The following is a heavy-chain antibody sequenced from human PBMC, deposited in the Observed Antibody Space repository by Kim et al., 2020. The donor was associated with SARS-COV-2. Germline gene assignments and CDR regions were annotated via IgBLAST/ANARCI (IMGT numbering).Heavy chain of an antibody. J-gene: IGHJ6*02. CDR3: ASGRNYAYGMDV. D-gene: IGHD3-10*01. Sequence: YADSVKGRFTISRDNSKNTLYLQMNSMRAEDTAVYYWASGRNYAYGMDVWGQGTTVTVS. V-gene: IGHV3-23*01.